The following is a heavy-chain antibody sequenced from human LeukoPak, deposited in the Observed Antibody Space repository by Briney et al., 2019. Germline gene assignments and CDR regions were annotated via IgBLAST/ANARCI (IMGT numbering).Heavy chain of an antibody. CDR2: INHSGST. D-gene: IGHD3-10*01. CDR3: ARHVGFITMVRGVINNNWFDP. V-gene: IGHV4-34*01. J-gene: IGHJ5*02. CDR1: GGSFSGYY. Sequence: SETLSLTCAVYGGSFSGYYWSWIRQPPGKGLEWIGCINHSGSTNYNPSLKSRVTISVDTSKNQFSLKLSSVTAADTAVYYCARHVGFITMVRGVINNNWFDPWGQGTLVTVSS.